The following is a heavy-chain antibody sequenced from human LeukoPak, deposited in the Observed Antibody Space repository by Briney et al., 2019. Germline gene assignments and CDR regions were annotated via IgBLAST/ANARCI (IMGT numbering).Heavy chain of an antibody. V-gene: IGHV3-66*01. Sequence: GGSLRLSCAASGFTVSSNYMSWVRQAPGKGLEWVSVIYSGGTTYYADSVKGRFTVSRDNAKNSLYLQLNSPRAEDTAMYYCARDRRPSRRYVYYGMDVWGQGITITVSS. CDR2: IYSGGTT. CDR1: GFTVSSNY. CDR3: ARDRRPSRRYVYYGMDV. J-gene: IGHJ6*02. D-gene: IGHD1-1*01.